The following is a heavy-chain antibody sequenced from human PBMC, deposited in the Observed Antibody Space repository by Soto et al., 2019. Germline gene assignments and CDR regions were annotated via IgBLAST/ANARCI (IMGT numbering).Heavy chain of an antibody. CDR3: TRGLERYYFDY. CDR1: GYTFTRHY. Sequence: QVQLVQSGAEVKKPGASVKVSCKASGYTFTRHYMHWVRQAPGQGLEWMGIINPSSGTISHAQKFKCRLTMPSDTSTSSVYIELSSLKSEDTAVYYCTRGLERYYFDYWGQGTLVTVSS. D-gene: IGHD3-3*01. CDR2: INPSSGTI. V-gene: IGHV1-46*03. J-gene: IGHJ4*02.